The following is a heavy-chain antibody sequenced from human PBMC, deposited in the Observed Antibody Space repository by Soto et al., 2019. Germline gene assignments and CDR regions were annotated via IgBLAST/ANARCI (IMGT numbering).Heavy chain of an antibody. D-gene: IGHD3-22*01. CDR3: AKDNYSSGYHHFDY. Sequence: PGGSLRLSCAASGFTFSSYGMHGVRQATGKGLEWVAVISYDGSNKYYADSVKGRFTISRDNSKNTLYLQMNSLRAEDTAVYYCAKDNYSSGYHHFDYWGQGTLVTVSS. V-gene: IGHV3-30*18. CDR1: GFTFSSYG. J-gene: IGHJ4*02. CDR2: ISYDGSNK.